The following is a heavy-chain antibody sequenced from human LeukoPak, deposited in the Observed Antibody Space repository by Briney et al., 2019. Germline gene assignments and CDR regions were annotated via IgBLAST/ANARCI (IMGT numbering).Heavy chain of an antibody. CDR3: ARVGYCSGGSCHRYWFDP. J-gene: IGHJ5*02. CDR1: GYTFTSYG. Sequence: PGASVKVSCKASGYTFTSYGISWVRQAPGQGLEWMGWISAYNGNTNYAQKLQGRVTMTTDTPTSTAYMELRSLRSDDTAVYYCARVGYCSGGSCHRYWFDPWGQGTLVTVSS. V-gene: IGHV1-18*01. CDR2: ISAYNGNT. D-gene: IGHD2-15*01.